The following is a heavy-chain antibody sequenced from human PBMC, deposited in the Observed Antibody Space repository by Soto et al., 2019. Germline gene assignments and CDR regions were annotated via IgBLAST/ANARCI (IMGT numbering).Heavy chain of an antibody. CDR3: TREASSWGFAFDL. CDR1: GFTFSHYA. Sequence: EVQLLESGGGLVQPGGSLRLSYAASGFTFSHYAMSWVRQAPGKGLQWVSTIFGSGAPTHYADSVKGRFGISRDNSNNMLFLEMNSLKDEDTAVYYCTREASSWGFAFDLWGQGTRVAVSS. D-gene: IGHD3-16*01. J-gene: IGHJ3*01. V-gene: IGHV3-23*01. CDR2: IFGSGAPT.